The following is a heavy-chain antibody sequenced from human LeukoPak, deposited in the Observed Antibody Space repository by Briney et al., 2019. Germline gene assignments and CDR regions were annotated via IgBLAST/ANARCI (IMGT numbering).Heavy chain of an antibody. Sequence: SETLSLTCTVSGASISNYYWSWLRQPPGKGLEWIGYIYYSGSTNYNPSLKSRVTISVDTSKNQFSLKLSSVTAADTAVYYCARGMQWLDWVFDYWGQGTLVTVSS. CDR3: ARGMQWLDWVFDY. CDR1: GASISNYY. J-gene: IGHJ4*02. D-gene: IGHD6-19*01. CDR2: IYYSGST. V-gene: IGHV4-59*01.